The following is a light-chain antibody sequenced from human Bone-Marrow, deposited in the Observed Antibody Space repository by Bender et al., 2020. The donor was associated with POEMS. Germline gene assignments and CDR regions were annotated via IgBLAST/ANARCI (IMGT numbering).Light chain of an antibody. V-gene: IGLV1-44*01. Sequence: QSVLTQPPSVSGTPGQRVTISCSGSGSNIGGYPVNWYQQLPGTAPRLLIYTNNERPSGVSNRFSGSKSGNTASLTISGLQAEDEADYYCSSYTSNKTVVFGGGTKLTVL. CDR3: SSYTSNKTVV. CDR2: TNN. CDR1: GSNIGGYP. J-gene: IGLJ2*01.